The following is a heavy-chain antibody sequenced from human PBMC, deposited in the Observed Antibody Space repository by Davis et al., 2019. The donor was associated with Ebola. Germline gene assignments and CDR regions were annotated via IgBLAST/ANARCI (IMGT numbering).Heavy chain of an antibody. CDR3: ARHGSYYDVLTGYYTPNYDY. Sequence: ISCQGSGYSFTTYWMSWVRQMPGNGLEWMGRIDPRDSFTTYSPSFQGHVTISVDRSVNTVYLQWSSLRASDTAIYYCARHGSYYDVLTGYYTPNYDYWGQGALFTVSS. J-gene: IGHJ4*02. CDR1: GYSFTTYW. D-gene: IGHD3-9*01. CDR2: IDPRDSFT. V-gene: IGHV5-10-1*01.